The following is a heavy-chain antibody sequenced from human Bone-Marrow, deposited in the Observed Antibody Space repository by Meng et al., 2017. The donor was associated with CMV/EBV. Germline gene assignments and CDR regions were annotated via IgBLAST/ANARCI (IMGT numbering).Heavy chain of an antibody. CDR3: ARGNSSPWYYYYGMDV. J-gene: IGHJ6*02. D-gene: IGHD6-13*01. CDR2: IYYSGST. V-gene: IGHV4-59*01. Sequence: GSLRLSCTVSGGSISSYYWSWIRQPPGKGLEWIGYIYYSGSTNYNPSLKSRVTISVDTSKNQFSLKLSSVTAADTAVYYCARGNSSPWYYYYGMDVWGQGTTVPVAS. CDR1: GGSISSYY.